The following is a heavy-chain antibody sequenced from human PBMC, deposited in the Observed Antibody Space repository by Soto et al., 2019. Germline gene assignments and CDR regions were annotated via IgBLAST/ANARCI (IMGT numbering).Heavy chain of an antibody. J-gene: IGHJ2*01. CDR3: AKDGGFDYGFWYFDL. CDR1: GFTFSRYT. V-gene: IGHV3-30-3*01. D-gene: IGHD4-17*01. Sequence: QVQLVESGGGVVQPGRSLRLSCAASGFTFSRYTMHWVRQAPGKGLEWVAVTSYDGSTKYYADSVKGRFTISRDNSKNILYLQIAYLRAEDTAVYYCAKDGGFDYGFWYFDLWGRGTLVTVSS. CDR2: TSYDGSTK.